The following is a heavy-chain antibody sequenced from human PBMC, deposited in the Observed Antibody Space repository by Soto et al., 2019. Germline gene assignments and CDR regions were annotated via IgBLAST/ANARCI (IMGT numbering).Heavy chain of an antibody. Sequence: EVKLLESGGGLAQPGGSLRLSCVGSGFTFDSYAISWVRQAPGERLQWIAAISGSADGTDYAHSVRGRFTISRDNAKKTVNLQMDSLRVEDTAVYFCAKDTVGGYSFWGGYYSDGLDVWGQGTLVTVS. J-gene: IGHJ3*01. V-gene: IGHV3-23*01. CDR1: GFTFDSYA. D-gene: IGHD3-3*01. CDR2: ISGSADGT. CDR3: AKDTVGGYSFWGGYYSDGLDV.